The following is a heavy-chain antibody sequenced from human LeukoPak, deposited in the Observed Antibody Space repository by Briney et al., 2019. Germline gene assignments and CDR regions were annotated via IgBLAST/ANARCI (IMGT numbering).Heavy chain of an antibody. CDR2: IWHDGRNK. CDR3: ARDRGSDDPIDY. Sequence: PGGSLRLSCAASGFTFNKYGMHWVRQAPGKGPEWVAVIWHDGRNKYYADSVKGRFTVSRDNSKNTLYLQMSSLRAEDTAVYYCARDRGSDDPIDYWGQGTPVTVSS. D-gene: IGHD2-15*01. CDR1: GFTFNKYG. J-gene: IGHJ4*02. V-gene: IGHV3-33*01.